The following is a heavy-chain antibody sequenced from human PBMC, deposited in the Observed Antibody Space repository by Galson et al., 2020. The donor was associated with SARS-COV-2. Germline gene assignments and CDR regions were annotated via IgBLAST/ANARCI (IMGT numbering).Heavy chain of an antibody. Sequence: GGSLRLSCAASGFTFSSYSMNWVRQAPGKGLEWVSSISSSSSYIYYADSVKGRFTISRDNAKNSLYLQMNSLRAEDTAVYYCARDPGGDFFGKYYYYYMDVWGKGTTVTVSS. V-gene: IGHV3-21*01. J-gene: IGHJ6*03. CDR2: ISSSSSYI. CDR3: ARDPGGDFFGKYYYYYMDV. D-gene: IGHD3-3*01. CDR1: GFTFSSYS.